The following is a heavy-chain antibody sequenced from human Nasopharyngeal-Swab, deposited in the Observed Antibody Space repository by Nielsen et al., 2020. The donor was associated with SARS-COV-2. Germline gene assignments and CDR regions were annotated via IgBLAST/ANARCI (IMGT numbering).Heavy chain of an antibody. J-gene: IGHJ4*02. CDR1: GFTFSSYA. V-gene: IGHV3-30-3*01. CDR2: ISYDGSNK. CDR3: AVGAAQVDY. D-gene: IGHD1-26*01. Sequence: GESLKISCAASGFTFSSYAMHWVRQAPGKGLEWVAVISYDGSNKYYADSVKGRFTISRDNSKNTLYLQMNSLRAEDTAVYYCAVGAAQVDYWGQGTLVTVSS.